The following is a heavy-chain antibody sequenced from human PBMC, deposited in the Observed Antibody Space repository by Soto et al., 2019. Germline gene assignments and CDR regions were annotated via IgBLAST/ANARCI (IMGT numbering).Heavy chain of an antibody. CDR1: GFSFSSYG. V-gene: IGHV3-33*03. CDR2: IWYAGSNK. Sequence: SLRLSCAASGFSFSSYGMHWVRQAPGKGLDWVAVIWYAGSNKYYAESVKGRFTISRDNSKNTLYVQMNSLTVEDTAVYYCARAQYTGSYFDACDVWGQGTMVTVSS. D-gene: IGHD1-26*01. J-gene: IGHJ3*01. CDR3: ARAQYTGSYFDACDV.